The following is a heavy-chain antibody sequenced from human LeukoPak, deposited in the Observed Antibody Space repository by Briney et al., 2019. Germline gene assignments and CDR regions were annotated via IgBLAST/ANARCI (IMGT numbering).Heavy chain of an antibody. Sequence: SVKVSCKASGGAFSSYAISWVRQAPGQGLEWMGRIIPIFGTANYAQKFQGRVTITTDESTSTAYKELSSLRSEDTAVYYCARAARAVAGTLDYWGQGTLVTVSS. D-gene: IGHD6-19*01. J-gene: IGHJ4*02. CDR1: GGAFSSYA. CDR2: IIPIFGTA. CDR3: ARAARAVAGTLDY. V-gene: IGHV1-69*05.